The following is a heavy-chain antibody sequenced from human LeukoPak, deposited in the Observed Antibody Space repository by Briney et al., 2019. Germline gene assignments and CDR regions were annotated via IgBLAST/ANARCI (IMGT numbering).Heavy chain of an antibody. V-gene: IGHV3-30*03. D-gene: IGHD5-12*01. CDR1: GFSFSSYG. CDR3: ARGVWATDLPPN. Sequence: GGSLRLSCAASGFSFSSYGMHWVRQAPGKGLEWVGVVTTDENNKYYTDSVKGRFTISRDNSKNTVYLQMNSLRPEDTAVYYCARGVWATDLPPNWGQGTLVTVSS. J-gene: IGHJ4*02. CDR2: VTTDENNK.